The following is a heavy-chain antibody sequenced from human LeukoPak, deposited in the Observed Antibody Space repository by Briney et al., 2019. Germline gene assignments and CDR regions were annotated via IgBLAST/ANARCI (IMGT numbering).Heavy chain of an antibody. J-gene: IGHJ4*02. CDR2: IYWNDDK. Sequence: SGPTLVKPTQTLTLTCTFSGFSLSTSGVGVGWIRQPPGKALEWLALIYWNDDKRYSPSLKSRLTITKDTSKNQVVLTMTNMNPVNPATFYCAHFDGNVKTYDYWAREPWSPSPQ. CDR3: AHFDGNVKTYDY. CDR1: GFSLSTSGVG. D-gene: IGHD3-9*01. V-gene: IGHV2-5*01.